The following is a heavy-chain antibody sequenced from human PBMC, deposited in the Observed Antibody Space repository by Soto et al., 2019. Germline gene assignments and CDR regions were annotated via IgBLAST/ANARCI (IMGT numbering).Heavy chain of an antibody. Sequence: PSETLSLTCTVSGGSISSGGYYWSWIRRHPGKGLEWIGYIYYSGNTYYNPSLKSRVTISVDTSKNQFSLTLSSVTAADTAVYFCARHRGVTERYHDSWGQGTLVTVSS. CDR3: ARHRGVTERYHDS. V-gene: IGHV4-31*03. D-gene: IGHD2-2*01. J-gene: IGHJ4*02. CDR1: GGSISSGGYY. CDR2: IYYSGNT.